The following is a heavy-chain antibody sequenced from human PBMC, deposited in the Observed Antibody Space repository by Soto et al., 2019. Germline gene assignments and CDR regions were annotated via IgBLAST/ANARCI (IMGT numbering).Heavy chain of an antibody. CDR3: ARESRGSYTYYYYGMDV. CDR1: GGTFSSYA. D-gene: IGHD3-16*01. Sequence: ASVKVSCKASGGTFSSYAISWVRQAPGQGLEWMGGIIPIFGTANYAQKFQGRVTITADESTSTAYMELSSLRSEDTAVYYCARESRGSYTYYYYGMDVWGQGTTVTVSS. CDR2: IIPIFGTA. J-gene: IGHJ6*02. V-gene: IGHV1-69*13.